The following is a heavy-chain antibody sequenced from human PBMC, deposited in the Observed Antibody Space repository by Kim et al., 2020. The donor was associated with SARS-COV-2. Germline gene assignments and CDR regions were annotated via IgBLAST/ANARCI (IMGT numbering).Heavy chain of an antibody. D-gene: IGHD3-16*01. CDR2: ISGRRTIT. V-gene: IGHV3-48*04. J-gene: IGHJ3*02. CDR3: VCDNDSAIDI. Sequence: GGSLRLSCATSGFTLSIYRMSWVRQSPGKGLEWVSHISGRRTITKHDDSVRGRFTISSANAKTSLILHMQGLRAEDKDAYDCVCDNDSAIDICGQDTVVT. CDR1: GFTLSIYR.